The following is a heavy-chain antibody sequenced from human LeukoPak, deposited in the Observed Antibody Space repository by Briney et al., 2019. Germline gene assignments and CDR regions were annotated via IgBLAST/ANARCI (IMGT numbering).Heavy chain of an antibody. Sequence: PGGSLRLSCVASGLTFSGQWMHWVRRAPGKGLVWVSRINSDGSSTSYADSVKGRFTISRDNAKNTLYLQMNSLRAEDTAVYYCAGGWDYFDYWGQGTLVTVSS. J-gene: IGHJ4*02. CDR2: INSDGSST. CDR3: AGGWDYFDY. D-gene: IGHD1-26*01. CDR1: GLTFSGQW. V-gene: IGHV3-74*01.